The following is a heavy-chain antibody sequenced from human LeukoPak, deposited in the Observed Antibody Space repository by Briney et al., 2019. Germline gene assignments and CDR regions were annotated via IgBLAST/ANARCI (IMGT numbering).Heavy chain of an antibody. D-gene: IGHD1-14*01. J-gene: IGHJ4*02. CDR3: ARAPEVVNFDY. V-gene: IGHV4-59*08. CDR2: IHYSGRS. CDR1: GDSVNSYY. Sequence: PSETLSLTCTVSGDSVNSYYWSWIRQPPGKGPEWIGYIHYSGRSNYNPSLRGRATISIDTSNNQVSLKLSSVTAADTAVYYCARAPEVVNFDYWGQGTLVTVSS.